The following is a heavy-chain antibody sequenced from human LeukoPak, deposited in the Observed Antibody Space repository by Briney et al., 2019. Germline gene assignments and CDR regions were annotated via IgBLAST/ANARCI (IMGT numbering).Heavy chain of an antibody. J-gene: IGHJ4*02. Sequence: PSETLSLTCTVSGDSMNNYFWTWLRQPAGKELEWIGRIYSSGTTNYNPSLKSRVTMSVDMTKNQFSLKLTSVTAADTAVYFCAREVRGGSTYLNYWGQGTLDTVSS. CDR2: IYSSGTT. V-gene: IGHV4-4*07. D-gene: IGHD6-25*01. CDR3: AREVRGGSTYLNY. CDR1: GDSMNNYF.